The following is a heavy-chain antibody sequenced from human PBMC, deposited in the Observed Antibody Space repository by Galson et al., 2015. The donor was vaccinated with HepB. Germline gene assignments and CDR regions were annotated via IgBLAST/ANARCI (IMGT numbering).Heavy chain of an antibody. Sequence: CAISGDSVSSNSAAWNWIRQSPTRGLEWLGRTYYRSKWYHDYAPSVRSRLTINPDTSKNQFSLQLNSVTPDDTAVYYCARGLEFGHSYGDWFDPWAQGTLVTVPS. CDR1: GDSVSSNSAA. CDR2: TYYRSKWYH. V-gene: IGHV6-1*01. J-gene: IGHJ5*02. D-gene: IGHD5-18*01. CDR3: ARGLEFGHSYGDWFDP.